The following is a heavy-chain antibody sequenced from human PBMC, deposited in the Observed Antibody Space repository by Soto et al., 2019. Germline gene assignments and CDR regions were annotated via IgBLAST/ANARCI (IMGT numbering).Heavy chain of an antibody. CDR2: IYYSGST. CDR3: ATHIAAATWLDP. CDR1: GGSISSYY. Sequence: SETLSLTCTVSGGSISSYYWSWIRQPPGKGLEWIGYIYYSGSTNYNPSLKSRVTISVDTSKNQFSLKLSSVTAADTAVYYCATHIAAATWLDPWGQGPLVTVSS. J-gene: IGHJ5*02. D-gene: IGHD6-13*01. V-gene: IGHV4-59*01.